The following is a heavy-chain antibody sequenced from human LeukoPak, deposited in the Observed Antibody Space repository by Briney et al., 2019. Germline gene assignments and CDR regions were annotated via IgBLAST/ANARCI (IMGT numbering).Heavy chain of an antibody. CDR1: GGSMSPFY. V-gene: IGHV4-59*08. CDR3: AVNSTKHTFDI. CDR2: IYYSGGT. D-gene: IGHD1-1*01. J-gene: IGHJ3*02. Sequence: SETLSLTCTVSGGSMSPFYWSWIRQPPGKGLEWIGSIYYSGGTNYNPPLKSRVTISVDTSKNQFSLELSSVTAADRAVYYCAVNSTKHTFDIWGQGTMVTVSS.